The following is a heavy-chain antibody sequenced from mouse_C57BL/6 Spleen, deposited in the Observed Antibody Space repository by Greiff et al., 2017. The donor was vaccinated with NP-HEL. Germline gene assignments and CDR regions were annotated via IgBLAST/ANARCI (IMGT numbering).Heavy chain of an antibody. CDR1: GYTFTSYW. CDR3: ARRHQLGDYYFDY. D-gene: IGHD4-1*02. Sequence: QVHVKQPGAELVMPGASVKLSCKASGYTFTSYWMHWVKHRPGQGLEWIGEIDPSDSYTNYNQKFKGKSTLTVDKSSSTAYMQLSSLTSEDSAVYYCARRHQLGDYYFDYWGQGTTLTVSS. V-gene: IGHV1-69*01. CDR2: IDPSDSYT. J-gene: IGHJ2*01.